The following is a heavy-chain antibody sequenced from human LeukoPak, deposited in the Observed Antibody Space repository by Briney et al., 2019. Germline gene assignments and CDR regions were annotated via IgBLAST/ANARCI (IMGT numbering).Heavy chain of an antibody. Sequence: GGSLRLSCAASGFTFSSYGMHWVRQAPGKGLEWVAVISYDGSNKYYADSVKGRFTISRDSAKNSLSLQMNSLRAEDTAVYYCARDLYTYGSYFYDRFDSWGQGTLVTVSS. J-gene: IGHJ4*02. D-gene: IGHD5-18*01. CDR3: ARDLYTYGSYFYDRFDS. CDR1: GFTFSSYG. CDR2: ISYDGSNK. V-gene: IGHV3-30*03.